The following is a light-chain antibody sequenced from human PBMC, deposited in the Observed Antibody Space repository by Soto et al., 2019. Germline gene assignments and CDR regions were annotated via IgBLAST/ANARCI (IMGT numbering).Light chain of an antibody. CDR3: CSYAGRYSWV. V-gene: IGLV2-11*01. Sequence: QSALTQPRSVSGSPGQSVTISCTGTSSDVGGYKYVSWYQQHPGKAPKFMIYDVSKRPSGVPDRFSGSKSGNTASLTISGLQAEDEADYYCCSYAGRYSWVFGGGTKLTVL. J-gene: IGLJ3*02. CDR2: DVS. CDR1: SSDVGGYKY.